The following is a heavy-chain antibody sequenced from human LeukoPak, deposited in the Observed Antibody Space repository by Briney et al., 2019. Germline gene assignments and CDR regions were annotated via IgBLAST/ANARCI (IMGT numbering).Heavy chain of an antibody. CDR2: YSGGNT. Sequence: GGSLRLSCTVSGFTVSSNSWSWVRQAPGKGLEWVSFYSGGNTHYSDSVKGRFTLSRDNSKNTLYLQMNSLRAEDTAVYYCAKNEGVYYYDSSGYLDYWGQGTLVTVSS. V-gene: IGHV3-53*05. J-gene: IGHJ4*02. CDR3: AKNEGVYYYDSSGYLDY. CDR1: GFTVSSNS. D-gene: IGHD3-22*01.